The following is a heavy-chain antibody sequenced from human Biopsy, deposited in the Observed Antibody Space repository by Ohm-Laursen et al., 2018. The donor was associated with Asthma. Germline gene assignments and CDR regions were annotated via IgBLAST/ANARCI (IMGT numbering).Heavy chain of an antibody. CDR1: GFAVSRDH. D-gene: IGHD3-10*01. CDR3: ARDFTIGSGSPFHF. Sequence: SLRLSCTASGFAVSRDHMFWVRQAPGKGLEWVSVIYSGGTSHTADSLRGRVTISRDNAKSSLHLQMSSLRAEDTAVYFCARDFTIGSGSPFHFWGPGTLVTVSS. CDR2: IYSGGTS. V-gene: IGHV3-66*01. J-gene: IGHJ4*01.